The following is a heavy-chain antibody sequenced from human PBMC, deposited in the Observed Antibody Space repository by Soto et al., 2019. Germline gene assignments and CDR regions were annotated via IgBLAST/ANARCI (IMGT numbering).Heavy chain of an antibody. D-gene: IGHD6-19*01. Sequence: PSETLSLTCIVSGGSINGFYWSWIRQSPGKGLEWIGYVYSGGSTKHNSSLKSQVTISVDTSKNQFSLKLTSVTAADTVVYFCARGGRRVAVAGTFDSWGQGTLVTVSS. V-gene: IGHV4-59*01. CDR1: GGSINGFY. CDR2: VYSGGST. J-gene: IGHJ4*02. CDR3: ARGGRRVAVAGTFDS.